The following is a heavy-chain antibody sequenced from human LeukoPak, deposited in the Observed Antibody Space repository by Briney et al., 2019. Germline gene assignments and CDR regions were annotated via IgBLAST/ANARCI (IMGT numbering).Heavy chain of an antibody. Sequence: GGSLRLSCAASGFTFSSSWMSWVRQAPGMGLEWVANIKEDGSEKYYVDSVKGRFTISRDNAKNSLSLQMSSLRAEDTAVYYCAKDRLRFSYWGQGTLVTVSS. J-gene: IGHJ4*02. CDR2: IKEDGSEK. CDR1: GFTFSSSW. D-gene: IGHD3-16*01. V-gene: IGHV3-7*03. CDR3: AKDRLRFSY.